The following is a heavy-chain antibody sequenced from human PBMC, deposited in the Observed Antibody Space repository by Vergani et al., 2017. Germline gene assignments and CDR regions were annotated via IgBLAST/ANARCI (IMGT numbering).Heavy chain of an antibody. CDR1: GFTFSNSA. Sequence: EVHLLESGGGLVQSGGSLRLSCAASGFTFSNSAVSWVRQAPGRGLAWVSSISGPGLSTYYADSVKGRLSISRDNSKNTVYLQINSLRAEDTAFYYCADLYGDDGFSPFWGQGTLVTVSS. V-gene: IGHV3-23*01. D-gene: IGHD2-21*01. J-gene: IGHJ4*02. CDR2: ISGPGLST. CDR3: ADLYGDDGFSPF.